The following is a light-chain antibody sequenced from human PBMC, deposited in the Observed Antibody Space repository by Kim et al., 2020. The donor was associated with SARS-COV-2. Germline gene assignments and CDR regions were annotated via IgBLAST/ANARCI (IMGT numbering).Light chain of an antibody. CDR1: QSISSY. Sequence: FSPGERATLSCRASQSISSYLAWYQQKPGQAPRLLIYDASNRATGIPARFSGSGSGTDFTLTISSLEPEDFAVYYCQQRTNWPLTFGGGTKVDIK. CDR3: QQRTNWPLT. V-gene: IGKV3-11*01. CDR2: DAS. J-gene: IGKJ4*01.